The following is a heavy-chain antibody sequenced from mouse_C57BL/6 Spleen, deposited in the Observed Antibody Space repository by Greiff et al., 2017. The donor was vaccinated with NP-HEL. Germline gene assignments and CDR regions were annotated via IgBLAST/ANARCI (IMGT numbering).Heavy chain of an antibody. V-gene: IGHV1-54*01. Sequence: VQRVESGAELVRPGTSVKVSCKASGYAFTNYLIEWVKQRPGQGLEWIGVINPGSGGTNYNEKFKGKATLTADKSSSTAYMQLSSLTSEDSAVYFCARGYDYDGGAMDYWGQGTSVTVSS. J-gene: IGHJ4*01. CDR1: GYAFTNYL. CDR3: ARGYDYDGGAMDY. CDR2: INPGSGGT. D-gene: IGHD2-4*01.